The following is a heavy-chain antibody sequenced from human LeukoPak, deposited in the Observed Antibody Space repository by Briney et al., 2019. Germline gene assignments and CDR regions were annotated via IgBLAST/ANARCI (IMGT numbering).Heavy chain of an antibody. CDR3: AKKVVVGATSPYSDFQD. D-gene: IGHD1-26*01. Sequence: GGSLRLSCEASGFTFSSYAMSWVRQAPGKGLEWVSAISESGVTTHYAGSVKGRFSISRDNSKNTLYLQMNSLRAEDTALYYCAKKVVVGATSPYSDFQDWGQGTLVTVSS. V-gene: IGHV3-23*01. CDR1: GFTFSSYA. CDR2: ISESGVTT. J-gene: IGHJ1*01.